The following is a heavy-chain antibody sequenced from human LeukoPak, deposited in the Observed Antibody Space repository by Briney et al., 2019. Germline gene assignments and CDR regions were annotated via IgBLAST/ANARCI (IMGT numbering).Heavy chain of an antibody. Sequence: NPGGSLRLSCAASGFTLRSYSMIWVRQAPGKGLEWISSISSSSSYIFYADSVKGRFTISRDNSKNTLYLQMNSLRAEDTAVYYCAKEFGNGYSYVLLDYWGQGTLVTVSS. CDR1: GFTLRSYS. V-gene: IGHV3-21*04. CDR3: AKEFGNGYSYVLLDY. D-gene: IGHD5-18*01. CDR2: ISSSSSYI. J-gene: IGHJ4*02.